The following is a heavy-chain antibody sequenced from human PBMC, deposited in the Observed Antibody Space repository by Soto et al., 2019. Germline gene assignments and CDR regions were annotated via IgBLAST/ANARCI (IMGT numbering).Heavy chain of an antibody. CDR1: GFTFSRFS. CDR2: ISSNGDST. J-gene: IGHJ6*02. D-gene: IGHD2-2*01. Sequence: GGSLRLSCSASGFTFSRFSMHWVRQAPGKGLEYVSGISSNGDSTYYADSVKGRFTISRDNSKNTLYLQMSSLRAVDTAVYYCAREFDSYGYCSSTSCLVADVWGQGTTVTVSS. V-gene: IGHV3-64D*06. CDR3: AREFDSYGYCSSTSCLVADV.